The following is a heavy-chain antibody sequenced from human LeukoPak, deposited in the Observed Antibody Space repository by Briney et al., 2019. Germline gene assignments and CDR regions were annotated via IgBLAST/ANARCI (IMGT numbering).Heavy chain of an antibody. J-gene: IGHJ4*02. V-gene: IGHV3-30-3*01. CDR1: GFTFSSYA. CDR3: SRSAYYDGSGNYYDY. D-gene: IGHD3-22*01. CDR2: ISYDGSNK. Sequence: GVLRLSCAASGFTFSSYAMHWVRQAPGKGLEWVAVISYDGSNKYYADSVKGRFTISRDNAKNTLYLQMNGLRAEDTAVYYCSRSAYYDGSGNYYDYWGQGTLVTVSS.